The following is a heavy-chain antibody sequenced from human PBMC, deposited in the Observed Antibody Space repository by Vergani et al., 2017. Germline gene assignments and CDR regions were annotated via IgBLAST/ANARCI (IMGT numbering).Heavy chain of an antibody. D-gene: IGHD3-9*01. J-gene: IGHJ4*02. CDR2: MDYNGLA. Sequence: QVQLQESGPGLVRPSETLSLTCTVSAYSISSGFFWGWIRQPPGKGLEWIGSMDYNGLAYYSPSLKSRVTISVDTPKNHFSLKLSSVTAADTAVYYCVIDKTYYDTLIGYAGYYFDSWGQGALVTVS. CDR3: VIDKTYYDTLIGYAGYYFDS. V-gene: IGHV4-38-2*02. CDR1: AYSISSGFF.